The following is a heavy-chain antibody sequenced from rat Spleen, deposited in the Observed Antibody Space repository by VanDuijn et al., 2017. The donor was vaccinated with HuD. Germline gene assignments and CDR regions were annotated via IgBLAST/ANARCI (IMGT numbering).Heavy chain of an antibody. Sequence: EVQLVESGGGLVQPGRSLKVSCVASGFTFNNYWMTWIRQAPGTGLEWVASITNTGGGTYYPDSVKGRFTISRDDAKTTLYLQMNSLRSEDTATYYCTREDRGTWFAYWGQGTLVTVSS. V-gene: IGHV5-31*01. CDR3: TREDRGTWFAY. D-gene: IGHD4-3*01. J-gene: IGHJ3*01. CDR2: ITNTGGGT. CDR1: GFTFNNYW.